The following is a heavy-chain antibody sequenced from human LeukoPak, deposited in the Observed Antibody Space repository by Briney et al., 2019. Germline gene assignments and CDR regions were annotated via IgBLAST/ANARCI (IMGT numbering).Heavy chain of an antibody. CDR3: ARDRPFQH. Sequence: SETLSLTCTVSGGSISSSSYYWGWIRQPPGKELEWIGSIYYSGSTYYNPSLKSRVTISVDTSKNQFSLKLSSVTAADTAVYYCARDRPFQHWGQGTLVTVSS. V-gene: IGHV4-39*07. CDR1: GGSISSSSYY. CDR2: IYYSGST. J-gene: IGHJ1*01.